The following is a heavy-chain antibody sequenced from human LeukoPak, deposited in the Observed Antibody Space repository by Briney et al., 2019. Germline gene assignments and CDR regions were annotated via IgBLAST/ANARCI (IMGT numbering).Heavy chain of an antibody. CDR3: ARDSMVRGVMSY. D-gene: IGHD3-10*01. Sequence: GGSLRLSCAASGFTFSSYSMNWVRQAPGKGLEWVSSISSSSSYIYYADSEKGRFTISRDNAKNSLYLQMNSLRAEDTAVYYCARDSMVRGVMSYWGQGTLVTVSS. CDR2: ISSSSSYI. V-gene: IGHV3-21*01. J-gene: IGHJ4*02. CDR1: GFTFSSYS.